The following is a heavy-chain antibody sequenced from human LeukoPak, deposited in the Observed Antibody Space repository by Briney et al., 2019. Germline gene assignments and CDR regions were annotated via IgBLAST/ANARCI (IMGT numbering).Heavy chain of an antibody. D-gene: IGHD1-1*01. Sequence: ASVKVSCKASGGTFSSYAISWVRQAPGQGLEWMGRIIPILGIANYAQKFQGRVTITADKSTSTAYMELNSLTSEDTAVYYCARGVPKLERRPVYYSYYALDVWGQGTTVTVSS. CDR2: IIPILGIA. CDR1: GGTFSSYA. CDR3: ARGVPKLERRPVYYSYYALDV. V-gene: IGHV1-69*04. J-gene: IGHJ6*02.